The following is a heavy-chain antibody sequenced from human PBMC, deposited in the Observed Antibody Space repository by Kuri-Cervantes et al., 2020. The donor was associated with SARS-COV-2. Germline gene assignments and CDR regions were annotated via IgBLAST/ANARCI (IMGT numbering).Heavy chain of an antibody. J-gene: IGHJ4*02. CDR2: ISGSGGST. Sequence: GGSLRLSCAASGFTFSSYAMSWVRQAPGKGLEWVSAISGSGGSTYYADSVKGRFTISRDSSKSTLYLQMNSLRAEDSSVYYCARGQYSSGWSYDQYFDYWGQGTLVPSPQ. CDR3: ARGQYSSGWSYDQYFDY. D-gene: IGHD6-19*01. CDR1: GFTFSSYA. V-gene: IGHV3-23*01.